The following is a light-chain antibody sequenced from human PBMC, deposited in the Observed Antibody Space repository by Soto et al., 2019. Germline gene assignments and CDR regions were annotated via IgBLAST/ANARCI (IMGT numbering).Light chain of an antibody. J-gene: IGKJ4*01. CDR2: AAS. V-gene: IGKV1-12*01. CDR3: QQGNTCPLT. CDR1: QGIRNNW. Sequence: IKMTLSPSAMSAPVEDRVPITCRASQGIRNNWLAWYQQKPGKAPKLLIYAASSLQSGVPSRFSGSGSGTDFTLTISSLQPEDFTPYYCQQGNTCPLTFGGGANVDIK.